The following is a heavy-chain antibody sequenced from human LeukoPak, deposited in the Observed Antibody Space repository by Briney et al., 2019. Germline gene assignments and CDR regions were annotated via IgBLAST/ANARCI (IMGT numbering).Heavy chain of an antibody. D-gene: IGHD1-26*01. J-gene: IGHJ6*03. CDR1: GFTFDDYG. Sequence: PGGSLRLSCAASGFTFDDYGMSWVRQAPGKGLEWVSGINWNGGSTGYADSVKGRFTISRDNAKNSLYLQMNSLRAEDTALYYCARKGMGHYYYYYYYMDVWGKGTTVTVSS. V-gene: IGHV3-20*04. CDR3: ARKGMGHYYYYYYYMDV. CDR2: INWNGGST.